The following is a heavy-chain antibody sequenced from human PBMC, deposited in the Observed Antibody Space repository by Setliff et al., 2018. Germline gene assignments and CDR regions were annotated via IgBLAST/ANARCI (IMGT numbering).Heavy chain of an antibody. CDR2: ISGSSNTI. CDR1: EFTFSSYS. J-gene: IGHJ4*02. V-gene: IGHV3-48*01. D-gene: IGHD2-2*01. CDR3: ARDSGDCSSTSCYRFDY. Sequence: GGSMRLSCAASEFTFSSYSMNWVRQAPGKGLDWVSYISGSSNTIYYADSVKGRFTISRDNAKNSLYLQMNSLRAEDTAVYYCARDSGDCSSTSCYRFDYWGQGALVTVSS.